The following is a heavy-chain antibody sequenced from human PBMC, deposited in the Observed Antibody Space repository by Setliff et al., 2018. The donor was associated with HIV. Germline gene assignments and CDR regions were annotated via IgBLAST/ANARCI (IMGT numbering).Heavy chain of an antibody. J-gene: IGHJ4*02. CDR3: AGHFYYSGSGIWAGLDS. CDR2: IYTSGNT. Sequence: LSLTCTVSGVSISNYYWSWIRQPAGKGLEWIGRIYTSGNTNYNPSLKSRVTMSVDTSKKQFSLKLTSVTAADTAVYYCAGHFYYSGSGIWAGLDSWGQGTLVTVSS. V-gene: IGHV4-4*07. CDR1: GVSISNYY. D-gene: IGHD3-10*01.